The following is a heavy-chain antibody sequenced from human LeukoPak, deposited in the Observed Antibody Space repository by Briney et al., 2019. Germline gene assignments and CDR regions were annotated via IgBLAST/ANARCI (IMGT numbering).Heavy chain of an antibody. V-gene: IGHV4-39*07. J-gene: IGHJ5*02. CDR2: IYYSGST. CDR3: ARSPQQLVPNWFDP. Sequence: PSETLSLTCTVSGGSISSGSYYWGWIRQPPGKGLEWIGSIYYSGSTYYNPSLKSRVTISVDTSKNQFSLKLSSVTAADTAVYYCARSPQQLVPNWFDPWGQGTLVTVSS. D-gene: IGHD6-13*01. CDR1: GGSISSGSYY.